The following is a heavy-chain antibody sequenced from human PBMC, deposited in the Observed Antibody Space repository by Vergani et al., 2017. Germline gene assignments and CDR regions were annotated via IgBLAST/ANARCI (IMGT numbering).Heavy chain of an antibody. J-gene: IGHJ4*02. CDR3: ARDQDDSSGYSY. Sequence: QMQLVQSGPEVKKPGTSVKVSCKASGFTFTSSAVQWVRQARGQRLEWIGWIVVGSGNTNYAQKFQERVTITRDMSTSTAYMELSSLRSEDTAMYYCARDQDDSSGYSYWGQGTLVTVSS. V-gene: IGHV1-58*01. CDR2: IVVGSGNT. D-gene: IGHD3-22*01. CDR1: GFTFTSSA.